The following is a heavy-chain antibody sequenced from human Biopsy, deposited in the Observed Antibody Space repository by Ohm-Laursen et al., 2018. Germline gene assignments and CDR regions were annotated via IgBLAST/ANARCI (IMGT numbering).Heavy chain of an antibody. D-gene: IGHD6-19*01. J-gene: IGHJ2*01. CDR3: ARGLSSGWYGYFDV. Sequence: TLSLTCAASGYSVSSYDMNWVRQAPGKGLEWISLIWYDGTNEDYADSVKGRFTISRDNSKNTLYLQINTLTLEDTAFYYCARGLSSGWYGYFDVWGRGTLVTVSS. CDR1: GYSVSSYD. V-gene: IGHV3-33*04. CDR2: IWYDGTNE.